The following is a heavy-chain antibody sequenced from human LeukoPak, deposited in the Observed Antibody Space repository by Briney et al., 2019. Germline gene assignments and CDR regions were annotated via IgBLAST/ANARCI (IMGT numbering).Heavy chain of an antibody. CDR1: GGSISSYY. J-gene: IGHJ5*02. CDR3: ARAYDFWSGYDP. CDR2: IDTSGNT. V-gene: IGHV4-4*07. D-gene: IGHD3-3*01. Sequence: SETLSLTCTVSGGSISSYYWSWIRQPAGKGLEWIGRIDTSGNTNYKPSLKSRVTMSVDTSKKQFSLKLSSVTAADTAVYYCARAYDFWSGYDPWGQGTLVTVSS.